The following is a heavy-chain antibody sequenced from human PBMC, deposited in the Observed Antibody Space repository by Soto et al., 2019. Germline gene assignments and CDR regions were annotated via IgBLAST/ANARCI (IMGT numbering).Heavy chain of an antibody. D-gene: IGHD2-21*02. CDR2: MNPNSGST. V-gene: IGHV1-2*04. CDR1: GYTFTDYF. Sequence: QVQRVQSGAEVKKPGASVTVSCRASGYTFTDYFLHWVRQAPGHGLEWMGWMNPNSGSTHFAPKFQGWFTMTRDAAITTVYLVLNRLRSDDTAVYYCERVTALSPDAWVDPWGQGTLVTVPS. CDR3: ERVTALSPDAWVDP. J-gene: IGHJ5*02.